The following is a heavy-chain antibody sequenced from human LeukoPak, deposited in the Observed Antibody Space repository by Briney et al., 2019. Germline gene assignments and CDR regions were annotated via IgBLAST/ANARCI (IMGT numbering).Heavy chain of an antibody. CDR2: ISGSSYTI. V-gene: IGHV3-48*04. Sequence: GGSLRLSCAASGFTFSSYSMNWVRQAPGKGLEWVSYISGSSYTIYYADSVKGRFTISRDNAKNSLYLQMNSLRAEDTAVYYCAELGITMIGGVWGKGTTVTISS. D-gene: IGHD3-10*02. CDR1: GFTFSSYS. J-gene: IGHJ6*04. CDR3: AELGITMIGGV.